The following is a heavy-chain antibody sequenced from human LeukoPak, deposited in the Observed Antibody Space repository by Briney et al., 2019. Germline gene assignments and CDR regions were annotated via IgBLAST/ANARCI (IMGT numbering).Heavy chain of an antibody. Sequence: SETLSLTCTVSGGSISSYYWSWIRQPPGKGLEWIGYIYYSGSTNYNPSLKSRVTISVDTSKNQFSLKLSSVTAADTAVYYCARHGPLTRDAFDIWGQGTMVTVSS. J-gene: IGHJ3*02. V-gene: IGHV4-59*08. CDR2: IYYSGST. CDR1: GGSISSYY. CDR3: ARHGPLTRDAFDI.